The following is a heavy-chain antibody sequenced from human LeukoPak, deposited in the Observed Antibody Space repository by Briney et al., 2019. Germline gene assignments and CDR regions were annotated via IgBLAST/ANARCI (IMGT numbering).Heavy chain of an antibody. CDR1: GFTFSNYA. J-gene: IGHJ5*02. Sequence: PGGSLRLCCSASGFTFSNYAMHWVRQATGKGLEFVSGISSTGGSTNYPDSVKDRFSISRDNSKNTLYLQMTSLRADDTAVYYCVKDQHCSTISCATRTGFDPWGQGTSVTVSS. CDR3: VKDQHCSTISCATRTGFDP. D-gene: IGHD2-2*01. V-gene: IGHV3-64D*06. CDR2: ISSTGGST.